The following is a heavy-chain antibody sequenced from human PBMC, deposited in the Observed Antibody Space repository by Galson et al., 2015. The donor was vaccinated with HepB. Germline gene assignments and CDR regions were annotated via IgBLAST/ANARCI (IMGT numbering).Heavy chain of an antibody. J-gene: IGHJ4*02. CDR2: IIPILGIA. CDR1: GGTFSSYT. CDR3: ARDGCSSTSCYASQFDY. D-gene: IGHD2-2*01. V-gene: IGHV1-69*04. Sequence: SVKVSCKASGGTFSSYTISWVRQAPGQGLEWMGRIIPILGIANYAQKFQGRVTITADKSTSTAYMELSSLRSEDTAVYYCARDGCSSTSCYASQFDYWGQGTLVTVSS.